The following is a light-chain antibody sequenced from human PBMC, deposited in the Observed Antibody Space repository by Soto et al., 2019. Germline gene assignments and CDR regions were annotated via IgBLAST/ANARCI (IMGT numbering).Light chain of an antibody. Sequence: QSVLTQPPSASGTPGQRVTISCSGNTSNIGSNYVYWYQQLPGTAPKLLIYMNNQRPSGVPDRFSGSKSGTSASLAISGLRSEDEADYYCQSYDSSLSGYVFGTGTKVTVL. CDR1: TSNIGSNY. V-gene: IGLV1-47*01. CDR2: MNN. CDR3: QSYDSSLSGYV. J-gene: IGLJ1*01.